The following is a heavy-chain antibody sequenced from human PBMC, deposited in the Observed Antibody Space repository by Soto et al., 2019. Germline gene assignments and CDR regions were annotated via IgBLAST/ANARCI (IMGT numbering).Heavy chain of an antibody. Sequence: QLQLQESGPGLVKPSETLSLTCTVSGGSINNDNYYWGWIRQPPGKGLEWIGIIFYNGFTYYSPSLKSRVTISVDTSKNQFSLKLTSVTAADTAVYYCAKQDDFWSGSGWFDPWGQGPLVTVSS. D-gene: IGHD3-3*01. CDR1: GGSINNDNYY. CDR3: AKQDDFWSGSGWFDP. J-gene: IGHJ5*02. CDR2: IFYNGFT. V-gene: IGHV4-39*01.